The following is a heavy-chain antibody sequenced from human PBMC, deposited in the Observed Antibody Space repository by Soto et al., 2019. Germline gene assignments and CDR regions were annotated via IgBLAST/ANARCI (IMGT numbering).Heavy chain of an antibody. CDR1: GFTFDDFA. CDR3: AKDIPGYSSGGN. Sequence: EVQLVESGGGLVQPGRSLRLTCAASGFTFDDFAMHWVRQAPGKGLEWVSGISWNGGTKAYADSVKGRFTISRDNAENPLYLHSNSLRLEDTALYYCAKDIPGYSSGGNWGQGTLVNVSS. J-gene: IGHJ4*02. D-gene: IGHD6-19*01. V-gene: IGHV3-9*01. CDR2: ISWNGGTK.